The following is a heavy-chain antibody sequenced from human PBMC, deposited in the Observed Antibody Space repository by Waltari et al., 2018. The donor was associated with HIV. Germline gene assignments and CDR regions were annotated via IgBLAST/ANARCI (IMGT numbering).Heavy chain of an antibody. V-gene: IGHV7-4-1*02. J-gene: IGHJ3*02. Sequence: QVQLVQSGSELKKPGASVKVSCKASGYTFTSYAMNWVRQAPGQGLEWMGWINTNTVNPTYATGFTGRFVFSLDTSVSTSYLQISSLKAEDTSVYYCARDDDMVPAAIRIRPFGRFYAFDIWGQGTMVTVSS. CDR2: INTNTVNP. CDR3: ARDDDMVPAAIRIRPFGRFYAFDI. CDR1: GYTFTSYA. D-gene: IGHD2-2*02.